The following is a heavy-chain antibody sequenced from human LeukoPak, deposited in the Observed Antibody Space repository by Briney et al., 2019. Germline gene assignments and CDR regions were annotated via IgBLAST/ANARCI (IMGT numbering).Heavy chain of an antibody. V-gene: IGHV3-30*04. Sequence: PGRSLRLSCAASGFTFSSYAMHWVRQAPGKWLEWVAVISYDGSNKYYADSVKGRFTISRDNSKNTLYLQMNSLRAEDTAVYYCARSGNQLVRPFDYWGQGTLVTVSS. J-gene: IGHJ4*02. CDR1: GFTFSSYA. CDR2: ISYDGSNK. CDR3: ARSGNQLVRPFDY. D-gene: IGHD6-13*01.